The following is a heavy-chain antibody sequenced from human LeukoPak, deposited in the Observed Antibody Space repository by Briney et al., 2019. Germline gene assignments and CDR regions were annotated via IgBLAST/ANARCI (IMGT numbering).Heavy chain of an antibody. J-gene: IGHJ1*01. V-gene: IGHV1-46*01. CDR2: INPSGGST. D-gene: IGHD3-22*01. CDR1: GYTFTSYY. Sequence: ASVKVSCKASGYTFTSYYMHWVRQAPGQGLEWMGIINPSGGSTSYAQKFQGRVTMTRDMSTSTVYMELSSLRSEDTAVYYCARDGEYYYDSSGNGEYFQHWGQGTLVTVSS. CDR3: ARDGEYYYDSSGNGEYFQH.